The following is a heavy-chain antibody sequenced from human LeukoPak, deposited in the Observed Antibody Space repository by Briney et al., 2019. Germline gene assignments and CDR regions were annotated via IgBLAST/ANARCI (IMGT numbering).Heavy chain of an antibody. CDR1: GGSISSGGYY. J-gene: IGHJ4*02. D-gene: IGHD5-24*01. Sequence: SETLSLTCTVSGGSISSGGYYWSWIRQHPGQGLEWIGYIYYSGSTYYNPSLKSRVTISVDTSKNQFSLKLSSVTAADTAVYYCARARWIPRMGFDYWGQGTLVTVSS. V-gene: IGHV4-31*03. CDR2: IYYSGST. CDR3: ARARWIPRMGFDY.